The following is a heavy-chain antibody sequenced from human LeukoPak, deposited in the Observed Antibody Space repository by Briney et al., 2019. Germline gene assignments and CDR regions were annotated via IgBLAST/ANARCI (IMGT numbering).Heavy chain of an antibody. Sequence: GASVKVSCKVSGYTLTELSMHWVRQAPGKGLEWMGGFDPEDGETFYAQKFQGRVTMTKDTSTDTAYMELSSLRSEDTAVYYCTTDYYYDSSGSYYTIDYWGQGTLATVSS. CDR3: TTDYYYDSSGSYYTIDY. CDR2: FDPEDGET. CDR1: GYTLTELS. V-gene: IGHV1-24*01. J-gene: IGHJ4*02. D-gene: IGHD3-22*01.